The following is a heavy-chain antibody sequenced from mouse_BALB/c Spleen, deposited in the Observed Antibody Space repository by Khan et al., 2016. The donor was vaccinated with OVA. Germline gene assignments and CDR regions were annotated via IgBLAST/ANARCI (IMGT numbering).Heavy chain of an antibody. J-gene: IGHJ1*01. Sequence: EVELVESGPGLVKPSQSLSLTCTVTGYSITSDYAWNWIRQFPGNKLEWLGYISYSGSTTYNPSLKSRISITRDTSKNQFFLQLNSVTAEDTATYYCTKGRYYEWYFDVWGAGTTVTVSS. CDR1: GYSITSDYA. D-gene: IGHD1-1*01. CDR3: TKGRYYEWYFDV. CDR2: ISYSGST. V-gene: IGHV3-2*02.